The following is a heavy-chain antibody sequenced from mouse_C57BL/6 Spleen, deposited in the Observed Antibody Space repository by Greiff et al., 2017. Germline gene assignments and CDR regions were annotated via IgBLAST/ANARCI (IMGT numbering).Heavy chain of an antibody. V-gene: IGHV5-16*01. Sequence: DVMLVESEGGLVQPGSSMKLSCTASGFTFSDYYMAWVRQVPEKGLEWVANINYDGSSTYYLDSLKSRFIISRDNAKNILYLQMSSLKSEDTATYYCARVYYDYPYWYFDVWGTGTTVTVSS. CDR3: ARVYYDYPYWYFDV. J-gene: IGHJ1*03. CDR2: INYDGSST. CDR1: GFTFSDYY. D-gene: IGHD2-4*01.